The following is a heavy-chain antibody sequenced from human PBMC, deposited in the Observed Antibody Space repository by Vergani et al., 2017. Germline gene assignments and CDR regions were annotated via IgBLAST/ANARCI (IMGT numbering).Heavy chain of an antibody. Sequence: EVQLLQSEGAVVQPGGSLRLSCVASGFTFSSHAMSWVRQGHGQGLEWVSSIKNTGDSTHYADSVKGRFTISRDNSKNTLYLQMNSLRAEDTAVYYCAKVSSDFWSGQGAFDIWGQGTMVTVSS. CDR2: IKNTGDST. J-gene: IGHJ3*02. CDR3: AKVSSDFWSGQGAFDI. CDR1: GFTFSSHA. V-gene: IGHV3-23*01. D-gene: IGHD3-3*01.